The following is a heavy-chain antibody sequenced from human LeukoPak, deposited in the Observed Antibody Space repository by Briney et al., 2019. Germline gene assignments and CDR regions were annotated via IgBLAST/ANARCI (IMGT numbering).Heavy chain of an antibody. D-gene: IGHD2-21*02. CDR1: GGTFSSYA. V-gene: IGHV1-69*04. CDR2: IIPILGIA. CDR3: ARVLRACGGDCYSWEYYYYGMDV. Sequence: SVKVSCKASGGTFSSYAISWVRQAPGQGLEWMGRIIPILGIANYAQKFQGRVTITADKSTSTAYMELSSLRSEDTAVYYCARVLRACGGDCYSWEYYYYGMDVWGQGTTVTVSS. J-gene: IGHJ6*02.